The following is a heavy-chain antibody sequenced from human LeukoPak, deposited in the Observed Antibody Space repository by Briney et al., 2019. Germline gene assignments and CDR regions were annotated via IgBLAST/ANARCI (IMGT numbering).Heavy chain of an antibody. CDR3: ARWTGYSMGGFDY. Sequence: PGGSLRLSCAASGFTFSRHWVSWVRQAPGKGLEWVANIKEDGSEKYYVDSVKGRFTISRDNAKNSLYLQMNSLRAEDTAVYYCARWTGYSMGGFDYWGQGTLVTVSS. V-gene: IGHV3-7*01. CDR1: GFTFSRHW. D-gene: IGHD3/OR15-3a*01. J-gene: IGHJ4*02. CDR2: IKEDGSEK.